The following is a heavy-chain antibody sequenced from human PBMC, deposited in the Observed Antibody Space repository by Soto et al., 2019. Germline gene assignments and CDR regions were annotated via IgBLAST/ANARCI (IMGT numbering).Heavy chain of an antibody. CDR1: GYPFSTYG. J-gene: IGHJ4*02. V-gene: IGHV1-18*01. CDR3: ARVAGYGSGNRFFDN. CDR2: SVANSGNR. Sequence: QVQLVQSGAEVTKPGASVKVSCKTSGYPFSTYGLSWVRQAPGQGLEWMGWSVANSGNRIYAQKFQGRVTMYTDRSTNTGYMELRSLTSDDSALYYCARVAGYGSGNRFFDNWGQETLVTVS. D-gene: IGHD3-10*01.